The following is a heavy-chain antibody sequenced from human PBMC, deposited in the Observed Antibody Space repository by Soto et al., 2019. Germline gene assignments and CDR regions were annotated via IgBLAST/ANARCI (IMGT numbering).Heavy chain of an antibody. D-gene: IGHD1-26*01. V-gene: IGHV3-7*01. Sequence: PGGSLRLSCAASGFTFSSYWMSWVRQAPGKGLEWVANIKQDGSEKYYVDSVKGRFTISRDNAKNSLYLQMNSLRAEDTAVYYCATQEVGGSYVYTFDPWGQGTLVTVSS. CDR1: GFTFSSYW. CDR3: ATQEVGGSYVYTFDP. CDR2: IKQDGSEK. J-gene: IGHJ5*02.